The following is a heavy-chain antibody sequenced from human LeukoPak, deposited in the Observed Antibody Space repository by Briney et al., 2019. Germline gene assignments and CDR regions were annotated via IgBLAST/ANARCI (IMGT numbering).Heavy chain of an antibody. Sequence: ASVKVSCKASGYTFTGYYMHWVRQAPGQGLEWMGWINPNSGGTNYAQKFQGRATMTRDTSISTAYMELSRLRSDDTAVYYCARVSVVPAAIDDAFDIWGQGTMVTVSS. D-gene: IGHD2-2*01. V-gene: IGHV1-2*02. CDR3: ARVSVVPAAIDDAFDI. CDR1: GYTFTGYY. J-gene: IGHJ3*02. CDR2: INPNSGGT.